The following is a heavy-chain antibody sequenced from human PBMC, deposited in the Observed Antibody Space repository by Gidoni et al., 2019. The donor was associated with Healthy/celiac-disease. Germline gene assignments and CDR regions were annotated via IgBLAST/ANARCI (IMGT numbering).Heavy chain of an antibody. CDR3: AAEPLSSSIAARLGLGKHPTIDDGMDV. Sequence: QMQLVQSGPEVKKPGTSVKVSCKASGFTFTSSAVQWVRQARGQRREWIGWIVVGSGNTNYAQKFQERVTITRDMSTSTAYMELSSLRSEDTAVYYCAAEPLSSSIAARLGLGKHPTIDDGMDVWGQGTTVTVSS. J-gene: IGHJ6*02. V-gene: IGHV1-58*01. CDR1: GFTFTSSA. CDR2: IVVGSGNT. D-gene: IGHD6-6*01.